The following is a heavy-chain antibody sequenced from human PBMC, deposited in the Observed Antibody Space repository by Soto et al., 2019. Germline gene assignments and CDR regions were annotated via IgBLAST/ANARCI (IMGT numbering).Heavy chain of an antibody. CDR1: GDSISSNNNY. CDR3: ARGRGYSYGLDP. D-gene: IGHD5-18*01. J-gene: IGHJ5*02. CDR2: ISYSGTT. Sequence: SETLSLTCTVSGDSISSNNNYWSWIRQPPGEGLEWIGFISYSGTTSYSPSLKSRVAISLDTSKNQFSLSLSSVTAADTAVYYCARGRGYSYGLDPWGQGTLVTFPQ. V-gene: IGHV4-30-4*01.